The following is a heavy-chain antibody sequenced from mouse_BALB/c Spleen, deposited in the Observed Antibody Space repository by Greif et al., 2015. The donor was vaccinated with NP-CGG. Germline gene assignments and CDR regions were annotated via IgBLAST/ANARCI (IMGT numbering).Heavy chain of an antibody. Sequence: EVKLQESGGGLVQPGGSRKLSCAASGFTFSSFGMHWVRQAPEKGLEWVAYISSGSSTIYYADTVKGRFTISRDNPKNTLFLQMTSLRSEDTAMYYCARSGNYPAWFAYWGQGTLVTVSA. CDR2: ISSGSSTI. CDR3: ARSGNYPAWFAY. CDR1: GFTFSSFG. V-gene: IGHV5-17*02. D-gene: IGHD2-1*01. J-gene: IGHJ3*01.